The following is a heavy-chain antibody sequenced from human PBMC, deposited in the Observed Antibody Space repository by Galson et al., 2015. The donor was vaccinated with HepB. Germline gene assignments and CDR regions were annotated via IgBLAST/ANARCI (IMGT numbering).Heavy chain of an antibody. CDR1: GGSISSGGYY. Sequence: LSLTCTVSGGSISSGGYYWSWIRQHPGKGLEWIGYIYYSGSTYYNPSLKSRVTISVDTSKNQFSLKLSSVTAADTAVYYCARSYSSSPEFDYWGQGTLVTVSS. D-gene: IGHD6-6*01. V-gene: IGHV4-31*03. J-gene: IGHJ4*02. CDR2: IYYSGST. CDR3: ARSYSSSPEFDY.